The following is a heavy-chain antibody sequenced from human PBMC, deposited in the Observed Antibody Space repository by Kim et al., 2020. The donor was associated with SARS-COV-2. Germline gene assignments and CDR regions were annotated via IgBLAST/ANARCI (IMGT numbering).Heavy chain of an antibody. Sequence: GGSLRLSCAASGFTFSSYGMHWVRQAPGKGLEWVAVIWYDGSNKYYADSVKGRFTISRDNSKNTLYLQMNSLRAEDTAVYYCAKQDRRGFYGSGGKYYFDYWGQGTLVTVSS. J-gene: IGHJ4*02. D-gene: IGHD3-10*01. CDR3: AKQDRRGFYGSGGKYYFDY. CDR2: IWYDGSNK. CDR1: GFTFSSYG. V-gene: IGHV3-33*06.